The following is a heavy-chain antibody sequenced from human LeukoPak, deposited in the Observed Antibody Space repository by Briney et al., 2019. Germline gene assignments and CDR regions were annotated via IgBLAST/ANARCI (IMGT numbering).Heavy chain of an antibody. CDR1: GFTFSSYG. CDR2: LSYDGSNK. Sequence: GGSLRLSCAASGFTFSSYGMHWVRQAPAKGLVWVAVLSYDGSNKYYADSVKGRFTISRDNSKNTLYLQMNSLRAEDTAVYYCAKVSHPYYYDSSGFDYWGQGTLVTVSS. CDR3: AKVSHPYYYDSSGFDY. J-gene: IGHJ4*02. V-gene: IGHV3-30*18. D-gene: IGHD3-22*01.